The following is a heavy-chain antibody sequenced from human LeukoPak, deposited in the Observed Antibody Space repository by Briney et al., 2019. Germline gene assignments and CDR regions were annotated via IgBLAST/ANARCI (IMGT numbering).Heavy chain of an antibody. Sequence: GSLRLSCAASGFTFSSYAMSWIRQPPGKGLEWIGSIYYSGSTYYNPSLKSRVTISVDTSKNQFSLKLSSVTAADTAVYYCVGQQLVPADFDYWGQGTLVTVSS. CDR2: IYYSGST. D-gene: IGHD6-6*01. CDR1: GFTFSSYA. CDR3: VGQQLVPADFDY. J-gene: IGHJ4*02. V-gene: IGHV4-39*01.